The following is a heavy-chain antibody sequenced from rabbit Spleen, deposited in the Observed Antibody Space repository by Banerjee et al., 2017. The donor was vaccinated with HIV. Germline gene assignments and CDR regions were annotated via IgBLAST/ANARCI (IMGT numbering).Heavy chain of an antibody. J-gene: IGHJ4*01. CDR2: IDVSGGRTS. V-gene: IGHV1S45*01. CDR1: GVSFSDKDV. CDR3: ARDLTSAIGWNFNL. D-gene: IGHD1-1*01. Sequence: EQLEESGGGLVKPEGSLTLTCKASGVSFSDKDVMCWVRQAPGKGLEWIACIDVSGGRTSYYASWAKGRFTVSKTSSTTVTLQMTSLTAADTATYFCARDLTSAIGWNFNLWGPGTLVTVS.